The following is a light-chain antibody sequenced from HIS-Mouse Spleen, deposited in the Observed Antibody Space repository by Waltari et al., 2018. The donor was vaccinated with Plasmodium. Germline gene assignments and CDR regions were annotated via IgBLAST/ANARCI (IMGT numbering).Light chain of an antibody. CDR2: EVS. CDR1: SSAVVGYNS. CDR3: SSYTSSSTWV. Sequence: QSALTQPASVSGSPGQSITISCTGTSSAVVGYNSVSWYPQHPGKAPKRMIYEVSNRPSGVSNRFSGSKSGNTASLTISGLQAEDEADYYCSSYTSSSTWVFGGGTKLTVL. V-gene: IGLV2-14*01. J-gene: IGLJ3*02.